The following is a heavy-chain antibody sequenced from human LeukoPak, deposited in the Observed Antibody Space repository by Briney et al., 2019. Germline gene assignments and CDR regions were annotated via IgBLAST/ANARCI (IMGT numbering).Heavy chain of an antibody. D-gene: IGHD5-24*01. CDR2: IYIGGNT. CDR3: ARKGRDGYYFDY. CDR1: GGSISSSSYY. J-gene: IGHJ4*02. V-gene: IGHV4-39*01. Sequence: PSETLSLTCTVSGGSISSSSYYWGWIRQPPGKGLEWIGSIYIGGNTYYNPSLKSRVTVSVDTSKNQCSLKLSSVTAADTAVYHCARKGRDGYYFDYWGQGTLVTVSS.